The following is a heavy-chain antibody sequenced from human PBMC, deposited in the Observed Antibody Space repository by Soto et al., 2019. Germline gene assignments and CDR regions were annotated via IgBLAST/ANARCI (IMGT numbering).Heavy chain of an antibody. V-gene: IGHV3-15*07. D-gene: IGHD3-22*01. CDR2: IKSESDGGTT. CDR1: GFTFNNAW. Sequence: SGGSLRLSCAASGFTFNNAWMNWVRQAPGKGLEWVGRIKSESDGGTTDYAAPVEGRFTISRDDSKTTLYLHMNSLETDDTAVYYCATGLNYYDSNGSLSYFDYWGQGSLVTVSS. CDR3: ATGLNYYDSNGSLSYFDY. J-gene: IGHJ4*02.